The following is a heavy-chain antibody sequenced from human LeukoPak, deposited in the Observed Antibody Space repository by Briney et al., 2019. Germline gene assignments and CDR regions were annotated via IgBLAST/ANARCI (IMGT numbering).Heavy chain of an antibody. V-gene: IGHV5-51*01. CDR2: IYPGDSDT. D-gene: IGHD2-15*01. CDR1: GYSFTSYW. Sequence: GESLKISCKGSGYSFTSYWIGWVRQMPRKGLEWMGIIYPGDSDTRYSPSFQGQVTISADKSISTAYLQWSSLKASDTAMYYCATRYCSGGSCLRGFDPWGQGTLVTVSS. CDR3: ATRYCSGGSCLRGFDP. J-gene: IGHJ5*02.